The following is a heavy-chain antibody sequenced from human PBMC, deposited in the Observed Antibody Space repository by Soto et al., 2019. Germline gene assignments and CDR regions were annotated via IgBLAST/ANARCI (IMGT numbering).Heavy chain of an antibody. Sequence: GGSLRLSCAASGFTFSSYGMHCVRQAPGKGLEWVAVIWYDGSNKYYADSVKGRFTISRDNSKNTLYLQMNSLRAEDTAVYYCARGAAQDYYYYGMDVWGQGTTVTVSS. CDR2: IWYDGSNK. CDR3: ARGAAQDYYYYGMDV. CDR1: GFTFSSYG. J-gene: IGHJ6*02. V-gene: IGHV3-33*01.